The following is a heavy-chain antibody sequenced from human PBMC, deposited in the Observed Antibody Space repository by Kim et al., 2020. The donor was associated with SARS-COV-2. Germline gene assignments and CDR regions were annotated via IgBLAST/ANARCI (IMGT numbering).Heavy chain of an antibody. V-gene: IGHV3-49*03. J-gene: IGHJ6*02. CDR3: TRDEGVRGENYYYYGMDV. Sequence: GGSLRLSCTASGFTFGDYAMSWFRQAPGKGLEWVGFIRSKAYGGTTEYAASVKGRFTISRDDSKSIAYLQMNSLKTEDTAVYYCTRDEGVRGENYYYYGMDVWGQGTTVTVSS. D-gene: IGHD3-10*01. CDR1: GFTFGDYA. CDR2: IRSKAYGGTT.